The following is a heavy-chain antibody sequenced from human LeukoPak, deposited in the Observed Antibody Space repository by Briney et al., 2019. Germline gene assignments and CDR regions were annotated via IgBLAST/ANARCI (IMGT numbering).Heavy chain of an antibody. CDR3: ARTYTNYPNRPFDY. J-gene: IGHJ4*02. Sequence: PSETLSLTCSVSAYSISSSYYWGWSRQPPGKGLGWIGNIYHSGSTYYNPSLTGRVTISVDTSKNQFSLKLSSVTAADTAVYYCARTYTNYPNRPFDYWGQGTLVTVSS. V-gene: IGHV4-38-2*02. CDR2: IYHSGST. CDR1: AYSISSSYY. D-gene: IGHD4-11*01.